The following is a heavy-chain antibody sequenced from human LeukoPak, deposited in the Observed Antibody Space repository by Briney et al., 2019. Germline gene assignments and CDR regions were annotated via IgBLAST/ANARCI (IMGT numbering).Heavy chain of an antibody. CDR2: IIPILGIA. D-gene: IGHD6-6*01. V-gene: IGHV1-69*04. CDR3: ARSPVDYFSSSSTYYYYMDV. CDR1: GGTFSSYA. J-gene: IGHJ6*03. Sequence: GSSVKVSCKASGGTFSSYAISWVRQAPGQGLEWMGRIIPILGIANYAQKFQGRVTITTDESTSTAYMELSSLRSEDTAVYYCARSPVDYFSSSSTYYYYMDVWGKGTTVTVSS.